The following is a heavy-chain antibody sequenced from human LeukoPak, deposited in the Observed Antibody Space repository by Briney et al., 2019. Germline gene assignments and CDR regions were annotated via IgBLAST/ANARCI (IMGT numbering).Heavy chain of an antibody. CDR1: GYTLTELS. J-gene: IGHJ4*02. D-gene: IGHD3-22*01. Sequence: ASVKVSCKVSGYTLTELSMHWVRQAPGKGLEWMGGFDPEDGETIYAQKFQGRVTMTEDTSTDTAYMELSSLRSEDTAVYYCVTMVGLLALFDYWGQGTLVTVSS. CDR2: FDPEDGET. V-gene: IGHV1-24*01. CDR3: VTMVGLLALFDY.